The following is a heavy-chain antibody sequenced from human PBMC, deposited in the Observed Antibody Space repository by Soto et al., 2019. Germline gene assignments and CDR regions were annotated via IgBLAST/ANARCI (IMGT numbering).Heavy chain of an antibody. CDR2: IIPLFRTP. D-gene: IGHD4-4*01. CDR1: GGTFSSYA. J-gene: IGHJ6*02. CDR3: ARDNDRLQLGGNYYYIMDV. V-gene: IGHV1-69*12. Sequence: QVQLVQSGAEVKEPGSSVKVSCKASGGTFSSYAISWVRQAPGQGLEWMGGIIPLFRTPDYAQKFQGRVTITADEPTSPAYKELSSLRFDDPAVYYCARDNDRLQLGGNYYYIMDVWGQGTKITVSS.